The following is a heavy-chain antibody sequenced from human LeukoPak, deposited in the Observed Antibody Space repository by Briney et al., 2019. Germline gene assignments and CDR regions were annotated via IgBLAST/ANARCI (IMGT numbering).Heavy chain of an antibody. Sequence: GVSLRLSCAASGFTFSSYAMHWVRQAPGKGLEWVAVISYDGSNKYYADSVKGRFTISRDNSKNTLYLQMNSLRAEDTAVYHCARGGYFDYWGQGTLVTVSS. CDR3: ARGGYFDY. D-gene: IGHD3-10*01. CDR2: ISYDGSNK. J-gene: IGHJ4*02. CDR1: GFTFSSYA. V-gene: IGHV3-30-3*01.